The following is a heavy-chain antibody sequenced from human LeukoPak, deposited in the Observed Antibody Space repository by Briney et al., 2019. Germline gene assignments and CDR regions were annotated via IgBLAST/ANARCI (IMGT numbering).Heavy chain of an antibody. CDR2: IKSDESER. V-gene: IGHV3-7*01. CDR1: GFTFSDYW. CDR3: ATTLNIATPGYL. Sequence: GGSLRLSCVGSGFTFSDYWMSWVRQAPGKGLEWVANIKSDESERFFLDSVKGRFTISRDNAKNSVYLQMSSLRAEDTGVYYCATTLNIATPGYLWGQGALVTVSS. D-gene: IGHD3-9*01. J-gene: IGHJ4*02.